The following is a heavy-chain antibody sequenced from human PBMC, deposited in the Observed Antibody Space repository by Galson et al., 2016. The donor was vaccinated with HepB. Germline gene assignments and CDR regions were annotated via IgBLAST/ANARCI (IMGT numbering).Heavy chain of an antibody. Sequence: CVVSGGSFSVYYWSWIRQSPGKGLQWIGEINHSGTTNYLPSLKRRVTISADASKRQFSLNLKSVTAADTAVYYCATWDGTGDHQSDYWGPGTLVTVSS. V-gene: IGHV4-34*01. J-gene: IGHJ4*02. CDR3: ATWDGTGDHQSDY. CDR2: INHSGTT. D-gene: IGHD3/OR15-3a*01. CDR1: GGSFSVYY.